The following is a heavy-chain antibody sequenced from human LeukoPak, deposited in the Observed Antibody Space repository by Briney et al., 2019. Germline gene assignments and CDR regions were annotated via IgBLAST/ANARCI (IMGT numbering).Heavy chain of an antibody. CDR3: ARQTGSGLFILP. CDR1: GYSISSGYY. J-gene: IGHJ4*02. V-gene: IGHV4-38-2*02. Sequence: TTSETLSLTCTVSGYSISSGYYWGWIRQPPGKGLEWIGSIYYSGNTYYNASLKSQVSISIDTSKNQFSLRLTSVTAADTAVYYCARQTGSGLFILPGGQGTLVTVSS. CDR2: IYYSGNT. D-gene: IGHD3/OR15-3a*01.